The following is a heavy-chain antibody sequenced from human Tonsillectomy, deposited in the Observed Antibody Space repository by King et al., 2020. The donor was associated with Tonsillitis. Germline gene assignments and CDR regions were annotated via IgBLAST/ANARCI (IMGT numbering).Heavy chain of an antibody. CDR3: AREVVVATSWFDP. Sequence: QLQESGSGLVKPSQTLSLTCAVSGGSITSGGYSWNWIRQPPGKGLEWIGYIYHSGSTYYNPSLKSRVTISIDRSKNQFSLKLSSVTAADTAVYYCAREVVVATSWFDPWGQGTLVTVSS. J-gene: IGHJ5*02. CDR1: GGSITSGGYS. CDR2: IYHSGST. D-gene: IGHD2-15*01. V-gene: IGHV4-30-2*01.